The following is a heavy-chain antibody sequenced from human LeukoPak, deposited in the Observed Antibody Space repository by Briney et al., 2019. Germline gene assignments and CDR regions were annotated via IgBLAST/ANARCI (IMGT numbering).Heavy chain of an antibody. CDR1: GFTFDDYG. Sequence: GGSLRLSCAASGFTFDDYGMSWVRQAPGKGLEWVANIKQDGSEKYYVDSVKGRFTISRDNAKNSLYLQMNSLRAEDTAVYYCARDLRYSSSTTFDYWGQGTLVTVSS. J-gene: IGHJ4*02. CDR3: ARDLRYSSSTTFDY. D-gene: IGHD6-6*01. V-gene: IGHV3-7*01. CDR2: IKQDGSEK.